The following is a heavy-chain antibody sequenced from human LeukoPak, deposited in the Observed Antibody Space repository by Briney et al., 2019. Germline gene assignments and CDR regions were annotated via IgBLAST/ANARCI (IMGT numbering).Heavy chain of an antibody. D-gene: IGHD5-18*01. CDR1: GFTFSDYY. Sequence: GGSLRLSCAASGFTFSDYYMSWIRQAPGKGLEWVSYISSSGSTIYYADSVKGRFTISRDNAKTSLYLQMNSLRAEDTAVYYCARDLSGVAGYTYGRGIDYWGQGTLVTVSS. V-gene: IGHV3-11*04. J-gene: IGHJ4*02. CDR3: ARDLSGVAGYTYGRGIDY. CDR2: ISSSGSTI.